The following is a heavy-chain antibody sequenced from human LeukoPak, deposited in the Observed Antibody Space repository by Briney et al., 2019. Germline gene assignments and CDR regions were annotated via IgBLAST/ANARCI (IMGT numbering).Heavy chain of an antibody. CDR2: VAYSGAT. J-gene: IGHJ5*02. CDR1: SGPTNGYY. V-gene: IGHV4-59*01. D-gene: IGHD5-12*01. CDR3: ARTVSGYYFNA. Sequence: SETLSLTCTVSSGPTNGYYWSWIRQPPGKRLEWIGYVAYSGATNYNLSFKSRVTISLDTSKTQFSLKLSSVTAADTAFYYCARTVSGYYFNAWGPGTLVTVSS.